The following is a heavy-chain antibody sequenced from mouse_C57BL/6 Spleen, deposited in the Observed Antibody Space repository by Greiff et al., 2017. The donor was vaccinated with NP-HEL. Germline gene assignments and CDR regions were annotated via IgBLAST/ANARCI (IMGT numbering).Heavy chain of an antibody. CDR2: ISYDGSN. J-gene: IGHJ1*03. D-gene: IGHD1-2*01. CDR3: ARPTARYFDV. V-gene: IGHV3-6*01. CDR1: GYSITSGYY. Sequence: EVKLQESGPGFVKPSQSLSLTCSVTGYSITSGYYWNWIRQFPGNKLEWMGYISYDGSNNYNPSLKNRISITRDTSKNQFFLKLNSVTTEETATYYCARPTARYFDVWGTGTTVTVSS.